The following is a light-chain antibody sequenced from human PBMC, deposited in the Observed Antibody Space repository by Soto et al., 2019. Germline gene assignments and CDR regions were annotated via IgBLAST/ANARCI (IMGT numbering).Light chain of an antibody. J-gene: IGKJ1*01. Sequence: EIVLTQSPGTLSLSPGERATLSCRASQSVSRSYLAWYQQKPGQAPRLLIYGASSRGTGIPDRFSGSGSGTGFTLTISRLEPQDFSVYYCQQYHSSHLTFGQGTKVQIK. CDR1: QSVSRSY. CDR3: QQYHSSHLT. CDR2: GAS. V-gene: IGKV3-20*01.